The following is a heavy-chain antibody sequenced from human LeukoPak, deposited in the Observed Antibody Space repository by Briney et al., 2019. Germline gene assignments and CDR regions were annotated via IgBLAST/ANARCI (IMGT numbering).Heavy chain of an antibody. Sequence: SETLSLTCTVSGDSISSYYWSWIRQPPGRGLEWIGYIYYSGSTNYNPSLKSRVTISVDTSKNQFSLNLSSVTAADAAMYYCARTPRSGSYYVPHTYFDYWGQGTLVTVSS. D-gene: IGHD1-26*01. J-gene: IGHJ4*02. CDR2: IYYSGST. V-gene: IGHV4-59*01. CDR1: GDSISSYY. CDR3: ARTPRSGSYYVPHTYFDY.